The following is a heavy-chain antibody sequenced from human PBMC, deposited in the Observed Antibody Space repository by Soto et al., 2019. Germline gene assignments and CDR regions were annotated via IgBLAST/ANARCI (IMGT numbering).Heavy chain of an antibody. V-gene: IGHV3-21*01. Sequence: GGSLRLSCAASGFSFSVYTMNWVRQAPGKGLEWVSSISSSSSYIYYADSVKGRFTISRDNAKNTLYLQMNSLRAEDTAVYYCARELGYDFQPWGQGTLVTVSS. CDR3: ARELGYDFQP. CDR1: GFSFSVYT. J-gene: IGHJ5*02. CDR2: ISSSSSYI. D-gene: IGHD3-3*01.